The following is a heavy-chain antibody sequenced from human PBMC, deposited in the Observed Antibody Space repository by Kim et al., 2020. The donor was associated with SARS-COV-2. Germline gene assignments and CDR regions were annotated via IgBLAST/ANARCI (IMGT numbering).Heavy chain of an antibody. CDR2: ISAYNGNT. CDR3: ARARPGGWIQLWFGSDYFDY. CDR1: GYTFTSYG. Sequence: ASVKVSCKASGYTFTSYGISWVRQAPGQGLEWMGWISAYNGNTNYAQKLQGRVTMTTDTSTSTAYMELRSLRSDDTAVYYCARARPGGWIQLWFGSDYFDYWGQGTLVTVSS. J-gene: IGHJ4*02. V-gene: IGHV1-18*01. D-gene: IGHD5-18*01.